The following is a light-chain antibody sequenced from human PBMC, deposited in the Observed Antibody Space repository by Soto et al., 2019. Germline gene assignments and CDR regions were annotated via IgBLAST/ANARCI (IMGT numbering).Light chain of an antibody. Sequence: EIVLTQSPGTLSLSPGERATLSCRASQSVSSNYLAWYQQKPGQAPRLLIYGASSRATGIPDRFSGSGSGTDFTLTISRLEPEDFAVYYCKQYGSSTFGGGTKVEIK. CDR1: QSVSSNY. J-gene: IGKJ4*01. V-gene: IGKV3-20*01. CDR3: KQYGSST. CDR2: GAS.